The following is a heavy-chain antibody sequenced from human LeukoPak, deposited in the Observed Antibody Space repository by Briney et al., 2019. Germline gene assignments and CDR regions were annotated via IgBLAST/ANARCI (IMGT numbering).Heavy chain of an antibody. D-gene: IGHD3-3*01. CDR1: GFTFDDYG. CDR2: INWNGGST. CDR3: ARERRYYDFWSGYDFDY. Sequence: GGSLRLSCAASGFTFDDYGMSWVRQAPGKGLEWVSGINWNGGSTGYADSVKDRFTISRDNAKNSLYLQMNSLRAEDTALYYCARERRYYDFWSGYDFDYWGQGTLVTVSS. J-gene: IGHJ4*02. V-gene: IGHV3-20*04.